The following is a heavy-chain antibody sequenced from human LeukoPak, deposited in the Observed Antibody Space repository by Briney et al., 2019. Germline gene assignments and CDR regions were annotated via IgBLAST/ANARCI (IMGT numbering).Heavy chain of an antibody. V-gene: IGHV3-23*01. CDR3: AKIGVIELWYFDY. D-gene: IGHD2-21*01. CDR1: GFTFSSHG. CDR2: ISASGGEK. Sequence: PGGSLRLSCAASGFTFSSHGMSWVRQTPERGLEWVTSISASGGEKFYADSVRGRFTISRDNSKNTLYLQMYSLRPEDTAIYYCAKIGVIELWYFDYWGQGSLVTVSS. J-gene: IGHJ4*02.